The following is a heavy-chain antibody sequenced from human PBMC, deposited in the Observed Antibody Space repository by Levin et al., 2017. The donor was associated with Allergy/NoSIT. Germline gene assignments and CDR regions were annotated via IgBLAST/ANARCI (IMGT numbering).Heavy chain of an antibody. J-gene: IGHJ4*02. CDR2: IDYSGNT. D-gene: IGHD2-21*02. CDR1: GGSISSSTYY. CDR3: ARSYCGGDCYFPNYFDY. Sequence: PSETLSLTCTVSGGSISSSTYYWGWIRQPPGKGLEWIGSIDYSGNTYHNPSLKSRVTMSVDTSKTQFSVKLNSVTAADTAVYYCARSYCGGDCYFPNYFDYWGQGTLVTVSS. V-gene: IGHV4-39*01.